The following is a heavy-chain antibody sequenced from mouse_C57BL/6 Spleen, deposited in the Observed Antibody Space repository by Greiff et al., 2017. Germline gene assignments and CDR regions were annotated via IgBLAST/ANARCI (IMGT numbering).Heavy chain of an antibody. CDR2: IDPEDGDT. CDR1: GFNIKDYY. Sequence: EVQLQQSGAELVRPGASVKLSCTASGFNIKDYYMHWVKQRPEQGLEWIGRIDPEDGDTDYAPKFQGKATMTADTSSNTAYLQLSSLTSEDTAVYYCTTDYGSRRYFDYWGQGTTLTVSS. V-gene: IGHV14-1*01. J-gene: IGHJ2*01. CDR3: TTDYGSRRYFDY. D-gene: IGHD1-1*01.